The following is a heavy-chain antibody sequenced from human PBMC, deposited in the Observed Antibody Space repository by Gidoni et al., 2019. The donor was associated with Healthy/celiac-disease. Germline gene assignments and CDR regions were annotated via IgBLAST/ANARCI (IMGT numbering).Heavy chain of an antibody. CDR1: GFTFSSYE. V-gene: IGHV3-48*03. D-gene: IGHD1-26*01. CDR2: ISSSGSTI. J-gene: IGHJ6*02. Sequence: EVQLVASGGGLVQPGGSLRLSCAASGFTFSSYEMNWVRQAPGKGLEWVSYISSSGSTIYYADTVKGRFTSSRDNAKNSLYLQMNSLRAEDTAVYYCATSGSYLGGMDVWGQGTTVTVSS. CDR3: ATSGSYLGGMDV.